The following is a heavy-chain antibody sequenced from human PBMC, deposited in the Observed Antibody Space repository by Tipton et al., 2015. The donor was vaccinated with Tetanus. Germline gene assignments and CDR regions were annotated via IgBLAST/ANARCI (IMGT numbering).Heavy chain of an antibody. Sequence: LRLSCTVSGGSISSGGYYWTRIRQHPGKGLEWIGDIYYSGSTYYNPSLKSRVSISVDTSNNQFSVNLNSVTAADTAVYYCARDQARGARGWNYFDYWGQGALVTVSS. J-gene: IGHJ4*02. CDR1: GGSISSGGYY. D-gene: IGHD1-26*01. V-gene: IGHV4-31*02. CDR2: IYYSGST. CDR3: ARDQARGARGWNYFDY.